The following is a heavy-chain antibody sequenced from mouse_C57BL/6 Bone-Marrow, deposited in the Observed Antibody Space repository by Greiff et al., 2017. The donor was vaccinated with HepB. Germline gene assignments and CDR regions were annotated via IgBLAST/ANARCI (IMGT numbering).Heavy chain of an antibody. V-gene: IGHV5-17*01. CDR2: ISSGSSTI. CDR1: GFTFSDYG. CDR3: ARVYDYDGPWFAY. D-gene: IGHD2-4*01. Sequence: EVQLVESGGGLVKPGGSLKLSCAASGFTFSDYGMHWVRQAPEKGLEWVAYISSGSSTIYYADTVKGRFTISRDNAKNTLFLQMTSLRSEDTAMYYCARVYDYDGPWFAYWGQGTLVTVSA. J-gene: IGHJ3*01.